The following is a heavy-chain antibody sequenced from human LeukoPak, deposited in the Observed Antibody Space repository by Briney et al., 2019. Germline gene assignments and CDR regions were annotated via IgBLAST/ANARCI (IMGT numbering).Heavy chain of an antibody. V-gene: IGHV3-13*05. CDR1: GFTFSSHV. J-gene: IGHJ4*02. D-gene: IGHD3-16*01. CDR2: IGTDGDP. Sequence: GGSLRLSCAASGFTFSSHVMHCVRQVTGKGLEWVSGIGTDGDPYYAGSVKGRFTISRENAKNSLYLQMNSLRAGDTAVYYCSKDRRPLLGGVISDYWGQGTLVTVSS. CDR3: SKDRRPLLGGVISDY.